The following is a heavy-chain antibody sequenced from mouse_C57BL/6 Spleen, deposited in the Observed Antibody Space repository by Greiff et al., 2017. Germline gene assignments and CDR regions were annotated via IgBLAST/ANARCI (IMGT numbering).Heavy chain of an antibody. D-gene: IGHD1-1*01. CDR3: ARRVLRSVAWGD. CDR1: GYTFPSYG. CDR2: IDPSDGYT. V-gene: IGHV1-50*01. Sequence: VQLQQSGAELVKPGASVKLSCKASGYTFPSYGMQWVKQRPGQGLEWIGEIDPSDGYTNYNQKFKGKATLTVDTSSSTAYMQLSSLTSEDSAVYYCARRVLRSVAWGDWGQGATLTVAT. J-gene: IGHJ2*01.